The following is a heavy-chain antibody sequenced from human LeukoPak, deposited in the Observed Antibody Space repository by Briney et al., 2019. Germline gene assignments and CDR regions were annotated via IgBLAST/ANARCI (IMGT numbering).Heavy chain of an antibody. CDR3: ARGYCTGNSCPIYYYGMDV. J-gene: IGHJ6*02. CDR2: ISARDNYI. V-gene: IGHV3-23*01. D-gene: IGHD2-8*02. Sequence: GGSLRLSCAASGFTFSTYAMTWVRQAPGKGLEWVSAISARDNYIFYADSVKGRFTISRDNSNLYLQMDSLRAEDTALYYCARGYCTGNSCPIYYYGMDVWGQGTTVIVSS. CDR1: GFTFSTYA.